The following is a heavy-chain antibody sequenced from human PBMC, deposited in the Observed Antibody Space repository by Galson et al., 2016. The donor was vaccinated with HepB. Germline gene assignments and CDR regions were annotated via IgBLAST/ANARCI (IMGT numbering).Heavy chain of an antibody. D-gene: IGHD3-9*01. CDR3: ARSCDSLTACRESRFDY. V-gene: IGHV1-69*06. CDR2: ILPDFGTA. Sequence: SVKVSCKASGGTFNSYAISWVRQAPGQGLEWMGGILPDFGTANYAQKFQGRLTITADISTNTAYLELSSLRSEDTAVYYCARSCDSLTACRESRFDYWGQGTLVTVSS. CDR1: GGTFNSYA. J-gene: IGHJ4*02.